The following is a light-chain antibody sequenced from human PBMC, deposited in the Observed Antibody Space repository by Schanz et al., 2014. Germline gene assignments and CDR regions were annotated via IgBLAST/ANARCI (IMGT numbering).Light chain of an antibody. J-gene: IGKJ1*01. CDR3: QQYGSSPST. CDR2: GAS. V-gene: IGKV3-20*01. CDR1: QSLSSSY. Sequence: EIVLTQSPGTLSLSPGERATLSCRASQSLSSSYLAWYQQKPGQAPRPLIYGASSRATGIPDRFSGSGSGTDFTLTISRLEPEDFAVYYCQQYGSSPSTFGQGTKVEI.